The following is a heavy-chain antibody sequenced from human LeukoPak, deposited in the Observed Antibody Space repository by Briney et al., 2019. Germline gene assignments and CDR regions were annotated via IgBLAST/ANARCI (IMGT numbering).Heavy chain of an antibody. CDR1: GFTFDDYA. Sequence: GGSLRLSCAASGFTFDDYAMHWVRQAPGKGLEWVSGISWNSGSIGYADSVMGRFTISRDNAKNSLYLQMNSLRAEDTALYYCAKDLGYCSGGSCGNFDYWGQGTLVTVSS. CDR2: ISWNSGSI. J-gene: IGHJ4*02. CDR3: AKDLGYCSGGSCGNFDY. V-gene: IGHV3-9*01. D-gene: IGHD2-15*01.